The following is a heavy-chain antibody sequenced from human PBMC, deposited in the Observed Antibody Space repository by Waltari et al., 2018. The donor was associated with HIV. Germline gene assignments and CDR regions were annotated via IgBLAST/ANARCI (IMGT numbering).Heavy chain of an antibody. J-gene: IGHJ6*02. CDR2: INRDGSTV. CDR3: ARGQYYSMDV. V-gene: IGHV3-74*01. Sequence: EVQLVESGGGLVQPGGSLRFSCSASGFTSSSYWMHWVRQAPGKGLGWVSGINRDGSTVRYADSVKCRFTISRDNAKNTLYLQMNSLRAEDTALYYCARGQYYSMDVWGQGTTVTVSS. CDR1: GFTSSSYW. D-gene: IGHD3-10*01.